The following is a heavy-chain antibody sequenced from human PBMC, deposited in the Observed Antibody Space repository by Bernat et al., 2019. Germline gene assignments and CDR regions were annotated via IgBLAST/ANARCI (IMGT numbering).Heavy chain of an antibody. Sequence: GGSGGGLVEPGGSLMLSCAASGFTFSSHWMGWVRQAPGEGLEWVANLNQDGSETYYVDSLKGRFSISRDNTKNSLYLQMNSLRTEDTAVYFCARLGYRLAEYWGQGTLVTVSA. CDR1: GFTFSSHW. J-gene: IGHJ4*02. V-gene: IGHV3-7*03. CDR2: LNQDGSET. CDR3: ARLGYRLAEY. D-gene: IGHD3-16*02.